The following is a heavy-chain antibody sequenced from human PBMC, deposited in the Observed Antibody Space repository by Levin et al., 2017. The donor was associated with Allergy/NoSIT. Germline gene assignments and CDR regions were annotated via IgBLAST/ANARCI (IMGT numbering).Heavy chain of an antibody. CDR2: ISGSGSST. Sequence: GESLKISCGASGFTFNSYAMSWVRQAPGKGLEWVSGISGSGSSTYYADSVEGRFTISRDNSNNTLYLQMNSLRADDTAVYYCAKSAVINVIRESKFDCWGQGTLVTVSS. J-gene: IGHJ4*02. CDR3: AKSAVINVIRESKFDC. CDR1: GFTFNSYA. D-gene: IGHD2-21*01. V-gene: IGHV3-23*01.